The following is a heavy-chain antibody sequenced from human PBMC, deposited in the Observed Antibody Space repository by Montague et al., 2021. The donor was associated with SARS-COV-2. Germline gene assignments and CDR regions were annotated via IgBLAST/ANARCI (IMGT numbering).Heavy chain of an antibody. CDR3: AKVAGSHDTFDI. J-gene: IGHJ3*02. D-gene: IGHD6-19*01. CDR2: IYHSGST. Sequence: SETLSLTCTVSGYSISTGSYRGWIRQPPGKGLEWIGTIYHSGSTYFNPSLKSRATISVDTSKNQFSLNLSSVTAADTAVYYCAKVAGSHDTFDIWGRGTTVTVSS. V-gene: IGHV4-38-2*02. CDR1: GYSISTGSY.